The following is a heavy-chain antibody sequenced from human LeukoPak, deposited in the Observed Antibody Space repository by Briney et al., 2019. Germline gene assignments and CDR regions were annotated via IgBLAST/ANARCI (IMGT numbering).Heavy chain of an antibody. CDR1: GFTFDDYA. V-gene: IGHV3-43*02. J-gene: IGHJ4*01. CDR2: ISADGGTT. Sequence: GGSLRLSCAASGFTFDDYAMHWVRQAPGKGLEWFSVISADGGTTFYADSVKGRFTFSRDNNKNSLYLQMNSLRTEDTALYYCAKDLSGDGYNWGIFDYWGQEPWSPSPQ. CDR3: AKDLSGDGYNWGIFDY. D-gene: IGHD5-24*01.